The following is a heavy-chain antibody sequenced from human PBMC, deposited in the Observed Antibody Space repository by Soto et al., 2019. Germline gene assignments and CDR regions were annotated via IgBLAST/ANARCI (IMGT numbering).Heavy chain of an antibody. Sequence: ASVKVSCKASAYTLTTYGVTWVRQAPGQGLECMGWVSAYTGKTNYAQNLQGRVTMTTDTSTRTAYMELRSLRFDDTAIYYCARVVVAGTSPPPHVFDSWGQETLVTVCS. D-gene: IGHD6-19*01. CDR3: ARVVVAGTSPPPHVFDS. CDR1: AYTLTTYG. CDR2: VSAYTGKT. J-gene: IGHJ5*01. V-gene: IGHV1-18*01.